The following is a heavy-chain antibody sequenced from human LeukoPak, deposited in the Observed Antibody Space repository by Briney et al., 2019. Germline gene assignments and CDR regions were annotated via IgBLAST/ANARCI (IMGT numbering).Heavy chain of an antibody. V-gene: IGHV4-4*02. CDR3: AVLEGYYSGSGTYH. Sequence: PSETLSLTCSVSGASISNNNWWNWMRQPPGKGLEWIGDIFHAGSTNYNPSLKSRVTISLDKSKNQFSLTLTSVTAADTAVYYCAVLEGYYSGSGTYHWGQGILVTVSS. CDR1: GASISNNNW. CDR2: IFHAGST. D-gene: IGHD3-10*01. J-gene: IGHJ1*01.